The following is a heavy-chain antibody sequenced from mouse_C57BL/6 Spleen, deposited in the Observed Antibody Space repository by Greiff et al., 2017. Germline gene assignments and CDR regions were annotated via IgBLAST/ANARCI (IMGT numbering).Heavy chain of an antibody. V-gene: IGHV5-12*01. D-gene: IGHD1-1*01. CDR1: GFTFSDYY. Sequence: EVQGVESGGGLVQPGGSLKLSCAASGFTFSDYYMYWVRQTPEKRLEWVAYISIGGGSTYYPDTVKGRFTISRDNAKNTLYLQISRLKSEATAMYYCERQDGSSRYYYAMDYWGQGTSVTVSS. CDR3: ERQDGSSRYYYAMDY. CDR2: ISIGGGST. J-gene: IGHJ4*01.